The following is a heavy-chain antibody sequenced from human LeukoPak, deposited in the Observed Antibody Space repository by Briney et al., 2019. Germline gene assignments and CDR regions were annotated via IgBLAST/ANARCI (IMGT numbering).Heavy chain of an antibody. CDR1: GYTLTELS. V-gene: IGHV1-24*01. CDR2: FDPEDGET. Sequence: WASVKVSCKVSGYTLTELSMHWVRQAPGKGLEWMGGFDPEDGETIYAQKFQGRVTMTEDTSTDTAYMELSSLRSEDTAVYYCARECDHPECERGRASHYHRGAFDIWGQGTMVTVSS. J-gene: IGHJ3*02. CDR3: ARECDHPECERGRASHYHRGAFDI. D-gene: IGHD1-14*01.